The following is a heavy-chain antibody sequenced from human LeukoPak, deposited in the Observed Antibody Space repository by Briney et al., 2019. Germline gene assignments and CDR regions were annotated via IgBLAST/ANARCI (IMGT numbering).Heavy chain of an antibody. J-gene: IGHJ4*02. CDR2: ISGSGGST. Sequence: QSGGSLRLSCAASGFTFSSYAMSWVRQAPGKGLEWVSAISGSGGSTYYADSVKGRFTISRDNSKNTLYLQMNSLRAEDTAVYYCAKDGGGYSYGFNYWGQGTLVTVSS. CDR3: AKDGGGYSYGFNY. V-gene: IGHV3-23*01. D-gene: IGHD5-18*01. CDR1: GFTFSSYA.